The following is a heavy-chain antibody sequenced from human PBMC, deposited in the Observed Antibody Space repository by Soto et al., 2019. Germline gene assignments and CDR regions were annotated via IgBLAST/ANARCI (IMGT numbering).Heavy chain of an antibody. J-gene: IGHJ6*02. CDR3: ATTVIYYYGMDV. CDR1: GGSISSSSYY. Sequence: SETLSLTCTVSGGSISSSSYYWGWIRQPPGKGLEWIGSIYYSGSTYYNPSLKSRVTISVDTSKNQFSLKLSSVTAADTAVYYCATTVIYYYGMDVWDQGTTVTVSS. D-gene: IGHD4-17*01. V-gene: IGHV4-39*01. CDR2: IYYSGST.